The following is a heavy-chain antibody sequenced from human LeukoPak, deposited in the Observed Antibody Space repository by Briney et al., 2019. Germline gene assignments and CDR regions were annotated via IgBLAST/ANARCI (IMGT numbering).Heavy chain of an antibody. J-gene: IGHJ4*02. V-gene: IGHV3-23*01. CDR2: ISGSGGST. D-gene: IGHD3-22*01. CDR3: AKRGPYYDSSGYSPYYFDY. Sequence: PGGSLRLSCAASGFTFSSYAMSWVRQAPGKGLEWVSAISGSGGSTYYADSVKGRFTISRDNSKNTLYLQMNSLRAEDTAVYYCAKRGPYYDSSGYSPYYFDYWGQGTLVTVSS. CDR1: GFTFSSYA.